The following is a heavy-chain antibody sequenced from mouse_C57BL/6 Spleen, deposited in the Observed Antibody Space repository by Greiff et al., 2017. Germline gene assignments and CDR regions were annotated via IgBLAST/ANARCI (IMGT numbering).Heavy chain of an antibody. Sequence: EVKLVESEGGLVQPGSSMKLSCTASGFTFSDYYMAWVRQVPEKGLEWVANINYDGSSTYYLDSLKSRFIISSDNAKNILYLQMSRLKSEDTATYYCARDNYRYYAMDYWGQGTSVTVSS. J-gene: IGHJ4*01. CDR1: GFTFSDYY. CDR3: ARDNYRYYAMDY. D-gene: IGHD2-14*01. CDR2: INYDGSST. V-gene: IGHV5-16*01.